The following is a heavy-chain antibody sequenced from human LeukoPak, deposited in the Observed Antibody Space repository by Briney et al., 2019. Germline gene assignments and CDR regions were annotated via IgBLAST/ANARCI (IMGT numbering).Heavy chain of an antibody. V-gene: IGHV7-4-1*02. CDR3: ATLPRSNMDFSDYYYMDV. CDR1: GYTFTGYY. CDR2: INTNTGDP. D-gene: IGHD2/OR15-2a*01. J-gene: IGHJ6*03. Sequence: GASVKVSCKASGYTFTGYYMHWVRQAPGQGLEWMGWINTNTGDPTYAQGFTGRFVFSLDTSVSTAYLQISSLKAEDTAVYYCATLPRSNMDFSDYYYMDVWGKGTTVTVSS.